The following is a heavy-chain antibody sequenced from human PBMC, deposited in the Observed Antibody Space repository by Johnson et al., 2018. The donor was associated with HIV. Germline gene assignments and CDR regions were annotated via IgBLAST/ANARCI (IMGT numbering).Heavy chain of an antibody. D-gene: IGHD6-13*01. CDR3: ARDQRRSSWYTEGGKLGNAFDM. V-gene: IGHV3-23*04. CDR1: RFTFSSYA. CDR2: ISANGDST. J-gene: IGHJ3*02. Sequence: VQLVESGGGLVQPGGSLRLSCAASRFTFSSYAMNWVRQAPGKGLEWVSSISANGDSTYYADSVKGRFTISRDNPKNSLYLQMNSLRAEDTAVYYCARDQRRSSWYTEGGKLGNAFDMWGQGTMVTVSS.